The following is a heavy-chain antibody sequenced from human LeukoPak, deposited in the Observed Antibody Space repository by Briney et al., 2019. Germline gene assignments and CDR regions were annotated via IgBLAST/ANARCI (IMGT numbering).Heavy chain of an antibody. Sequence: VGSLRLSCEMSGFTFSSYSMDWVRQAPGKGLEWVSSISSSSGYIYYADSVKGRFTISRDNAKNSLFLLMNALRADDTAVYYCTREGPNDALDVWGQGTMVTVSS. J-gene: IGHJ3*01. CDR2: ISSSSGYI. CDR1: GFTFSSYS. CDR3: TREGPNDALDV. V-gene: IGHV3-21*01.